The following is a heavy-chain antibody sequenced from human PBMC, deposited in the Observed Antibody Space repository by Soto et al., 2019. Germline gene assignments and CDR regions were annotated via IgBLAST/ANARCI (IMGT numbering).Heavy chain of an antibody. Sequence: RRLSCTASGFTFGDYAMSWFRQAPGKGLEWVGFIRSKAYGGTTGYAASVKDRFTISRDDSKSIAYLQMNSLKTEDTAVYYCTRPYYYDSTGYQRYWGQGTLVTVSS. CDR2: IRSKAYGGTT. D-gene: IGHD3-22*01. CDR3: TRPYYYDSTGYQRY. CDR1: GFTFGDYA. J-gene: IGHJ4*02. V-gene: IGHV3-49*03.